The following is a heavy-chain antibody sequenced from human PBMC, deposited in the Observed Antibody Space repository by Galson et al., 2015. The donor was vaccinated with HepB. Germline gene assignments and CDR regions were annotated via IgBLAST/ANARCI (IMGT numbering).Heavy chain of an antibody. J-gene: IGHJ4*02. Sequence: SVKVSCKVSGYTLTDSSIHWVRQTLGEGLEWMGSFDPEDGERIYAQKFQGRLTMSEDTFTGTAYMELGSLTSEDTAVYYCAAAIAVAFFDSWGQGTLVTVSS. CDR2: FDPEDGER. V-gene: IGHV1-24*01. CDR1: GYTLTDSS. D-gene: IGHD6-19*01. CDR3: AAAIAVAFFDS.